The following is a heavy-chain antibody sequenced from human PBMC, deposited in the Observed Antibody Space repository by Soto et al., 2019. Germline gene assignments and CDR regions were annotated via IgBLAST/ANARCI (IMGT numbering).Heavy chain of an antibody. Sequence: SLRLSCAASVFTFSSYGMHWVRQAPGKGLEWVAVIWYDGSNKYYADSVKGRFTISRDNSKNTLYLQMNSLRAEDTAVYYCARATEASYGMDVWGQGTTVTVSS. V-gene: IGHV3-33*01. CDR3: ARATEASYGMDV. J-gene: IGHJ6*02. CDR1: VFTFSSYG. CDR2: IWYDGSNK.